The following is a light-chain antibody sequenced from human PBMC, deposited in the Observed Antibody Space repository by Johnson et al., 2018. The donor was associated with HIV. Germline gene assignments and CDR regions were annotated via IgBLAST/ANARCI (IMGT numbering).Light chain of an antibody. CDR2: EDN. CDR3: GTWDSSLGASYV. Sequence: QSVLTQPPSVSAAPGQKVTISCSGSRSNIGSNFVSWYHQLPGTAPKVLIYEDNKRPSGIPDRFSGSKSGTSATLGITGLQTGDEADYYCGTWDSSLGASYVFGTGTKVTVL. V-gene: IGLV1-51*02. CDR1: RSNIGSNF. J-gene: IGLJ1*01.